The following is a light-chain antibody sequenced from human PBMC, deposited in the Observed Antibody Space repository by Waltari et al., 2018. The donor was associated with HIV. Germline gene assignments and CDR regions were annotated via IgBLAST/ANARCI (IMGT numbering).Light chain of an antibody. V-gene: IGLV1-44*01. CDR1: TPNIGSSN. J-gene: IGLJ2*01. Sequence: QSVLTQPPSASGAPGPRVTISCSGSTPNIGSSNVTWYQQFSRAAPKLLIYADAQRPSGVPDRFSGSKSGTSASLVISGLQSEDEADYYCSTWDERLNGVVFGGGTKLTVL. CDR2: ADA. CDR3: STWDERLNGVV.